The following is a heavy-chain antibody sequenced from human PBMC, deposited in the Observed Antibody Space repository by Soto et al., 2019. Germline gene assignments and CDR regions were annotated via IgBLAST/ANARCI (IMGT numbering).Heavy chain of an antibody. V-gene: IGHV4-34*01. CDR3: ATIPNVATPGPIAS. CDR1: GGSFSGYY. CDR2: IYYTVSI. D-gene: IGHD6-13*01. J-gene: IGHJ4*02. Sequence: TSETLSLTCAVYGGSFSGYYWSWIRQPPGKGLEWIGHIYYTVSIFHNPSLKSRVTISVDTSRNQFSLKLSSVTAVDTAVYYCATIPNVATPGPIASWGQGALVTVSS.